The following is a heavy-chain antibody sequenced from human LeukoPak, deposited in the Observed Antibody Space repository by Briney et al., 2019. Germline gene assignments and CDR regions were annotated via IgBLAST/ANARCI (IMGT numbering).Heavy chain of an antibody. V-gene: IGHV3-23*01. CDR1: GFTFSSYA. CDR3: AKDRYCTNDICHGDFDY. Sequence: PGGSLRLSCAASGFTFSSYAVSWVRQAPGKGLEWVSSISGSGGSTYSADSVKGLFTISRDNSNNTLYLQMNRLRAEATALHYCAKDRYCTNDICHGDFDYWGQGTLVTVSS. CDR2: ISGSGGST. D-gene: IGHD2-8*01. J-gene: IGHJ4*02.